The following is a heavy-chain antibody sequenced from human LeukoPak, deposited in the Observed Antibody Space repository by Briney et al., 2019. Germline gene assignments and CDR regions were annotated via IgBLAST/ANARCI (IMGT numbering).Heavy chain of an antibody. V-gene: IGHV3-74*01. CDR2: INPDDKSA. CDR1: GFTFSSYA. J-gene: IGHJ3*02. CDR3: LTIVETTFDAFDI. Sequence: GGSLRLSCAASGFTFSSYAMHWLRQAPGKGLVWVSRINPDDKSASYADSVKGRFTIARDDARKTLYLQMNSLRAEDTAVYYCLTIVETTFDAFDIWGQGTMVTVSS. D-gene: IGHD2/OR15-2a*01.